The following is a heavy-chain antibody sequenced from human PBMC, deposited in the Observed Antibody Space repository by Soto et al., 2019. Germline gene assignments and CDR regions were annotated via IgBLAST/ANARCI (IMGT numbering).Heavy chain of an antibody. CDR1: GGSISSYY. J-gene: IGHJ5*02. CDR3: ARDRSTYGGGGTGEVKENWFDP. CDR2: AYYSGST. V-gene: IGHV4-59*01. D-gene: IGHD2-8*01. Sequence: SETLSLTCTVSGGSISSYYWSWIRQSPGKGLEWIGYAYYSGSTDYNPSLKSRVTMSVDTSKNQVSLKLNSVTTADTAVYYCARDRSTYGGGGTGEVKENWFDPWGPGTLVTVSS.